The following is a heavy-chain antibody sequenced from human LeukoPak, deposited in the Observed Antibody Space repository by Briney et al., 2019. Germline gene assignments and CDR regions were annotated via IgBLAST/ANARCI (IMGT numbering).Heavy chain of an antibody. CDR2: IYTSGST. CDR3: AREGVVTADY. D-gene: IGHD3-22*01. Sequence: SQTLSLTCTVSGGSISIGSYYWSWIRQPAGQGLEWIGRIYTSGSTNYNPSLKSRVTISVDTSKNQFSLKLSSVTAAETAVYYCAREGVVTADYWGQGTLVTVSS. J-gene: IGHJ4*02. CDR1: GGSISIGSYY. V-gene: IGHV4-61*02.